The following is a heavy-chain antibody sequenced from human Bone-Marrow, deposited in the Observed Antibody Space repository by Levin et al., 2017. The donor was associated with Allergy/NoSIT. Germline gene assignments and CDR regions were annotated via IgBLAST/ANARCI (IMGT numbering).Heavy chain of an antibody. CDR1: GFTFTSYW. CDR3: ARGGPVVYFYESTGYFDN. J-gene: IGHJ4*02. D-gene: IGHD3-22*01. CDR2: MKQDGTEK. V-gene: IGHV3-7*01. Sequence: ETLSLTCAASGFTFTSYWINWLRQAPGKGLEWVANMKQDGTEKYYADSVKGRFTISRDNAKNPLYLQMNSLRAEDTAVYYCARGGPVVYFYESTGYFDNWGPGTLVTVSS.